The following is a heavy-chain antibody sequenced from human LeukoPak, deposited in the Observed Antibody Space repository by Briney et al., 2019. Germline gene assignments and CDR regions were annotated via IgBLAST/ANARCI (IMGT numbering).Heavy chain of an antibody. CDR1: GGSISSGSYY. V-gene: IGHV4-61*02. CDR3: AREITLTGYKFGLGFSY. J-gene: IGHJ4*02. CDR2: IYTSGST. Sequence: SETLSLTCTVSGGSISSGSYYWSWIRQPAGKGLEWIGRIYTSGSTNYNPSLKSRVTISVDTSKNQFSLKLSSVTAADTAVYYCAREITLTGYKFGLGFSYWGQGTLVTVSS. D-gene: IGHD5-12*01.